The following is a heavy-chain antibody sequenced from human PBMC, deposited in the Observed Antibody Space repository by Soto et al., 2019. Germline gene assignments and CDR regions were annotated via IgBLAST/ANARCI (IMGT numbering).Heavy chain of an antibody. CDR2: IYHSGPS. V-gene: IGHV4-59*04. CDR1: GGSMSSYY. J-gene: IGHJ4*02. CDR3: GRASGYFDS. D-gene: IGHD1-26*01. Sequence: SETLSLTCTVSGGSMSSYYWSWIRQPPGKGLEWIGYIYHSGPSYYNPSLKSRVTMSVDRSKNQFSLNLNSVTAADTAVYYCGRASGYFDSWGQGTLVTVSS.